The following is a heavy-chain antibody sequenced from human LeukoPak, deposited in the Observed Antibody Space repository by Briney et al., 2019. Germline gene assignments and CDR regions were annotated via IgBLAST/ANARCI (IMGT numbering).Heavy chain of an antibody. Sequence: GGSLRLSCAASGFTFDDYAMHWVRQAPGKGLGWVSLISGDGGSTYYADSVKGRFTISRDNSKNSLYLQMNSLRTEDTALYYCAKERYSYGFPPLDYWGQGTLVTVSS. D-gene: IGHD5-18*01. V-gene: IGHV3-43*02. J-gene: IGHJ4*02. CDR3: AKERYSYGFPPLDY. CDR2: ISGDGGST. CDR1: GFTFDDYA.